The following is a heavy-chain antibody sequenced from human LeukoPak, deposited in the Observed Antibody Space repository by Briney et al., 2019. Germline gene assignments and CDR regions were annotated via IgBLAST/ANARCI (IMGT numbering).Heavy chain of an antibody. V-gene: IGHV3-9*01. CDR1: GFTFDDYA. J-gene: IGHJ4*02. CDR3: AKAAVAGTFDY. D-gene: IGHD6-19*01. Sequence: PGGSLRLSCAASGFTFDDYAMHWVRQAPGKGLEWVSGISWNSGSIGYADSVKGRFTISRDNAKSSLYLQMNSLRAEDTALYYCAKAAVAGTFDYWGQGTLVTVSS. CDR2: ISWNSGSI.